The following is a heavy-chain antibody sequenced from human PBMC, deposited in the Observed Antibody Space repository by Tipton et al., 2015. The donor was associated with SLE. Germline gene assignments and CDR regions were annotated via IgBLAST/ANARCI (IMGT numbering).Heavy chain of an antibody. Sequence: LRLSCAVYGGSFSGYYWSWIRQPPGKGLEWTGEINHSGSTNYNPSLKSRVTISVDTSKNLFSLKLSSVTAADTAVYYCARGGVVAAHNWFDPLGQETLVTVSS. CDR1: GGSFSGYY. D-gene: IGHD2-15*01. V-gene: IGHV4-34*01. J-gene: IGHJ5*02. CDR3: ARGGVVAAHNWFDP. CDR2: INHSGST.